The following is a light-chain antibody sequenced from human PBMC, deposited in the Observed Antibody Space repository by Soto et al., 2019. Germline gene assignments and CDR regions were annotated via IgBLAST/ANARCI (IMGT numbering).Light chain of an antibody. J-gene: IGLJ1*01. Sequence: QSVLTQPASVSGSPGQSITISCTGTSSDVGGYNYVSWYQQHPGKAPKLMIYDVSNRPSGVSNRFSGSKSGNTASLTISGLQADDDADYYCSSYTSSSTPLWVFGTGTKLTVL. CDR2: DVS. CDR3: SSYTSSSTPLWV. V-gene: IGLV2-14*01. CDR1: SSDVGGYNY.